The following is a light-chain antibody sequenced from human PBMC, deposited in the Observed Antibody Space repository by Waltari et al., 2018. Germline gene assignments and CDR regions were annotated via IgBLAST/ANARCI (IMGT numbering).Light chain of an antibody. J-gene: IGKJ4*01. CDR2: GAS. CDR1: QSVSSSY. CDR3: QQYGSSPT. V-gene: IGKV3-20*01. Sequence: IVLTKSPGTLSLSPGERATLPCRASQSVSSSYLAWYQQKPGQAPRLLIYGASSRATGIPDRFSGSGSGTDFTLTISRLEPEDFAVYYCQQYGSSPTFGGGTKVEIK.